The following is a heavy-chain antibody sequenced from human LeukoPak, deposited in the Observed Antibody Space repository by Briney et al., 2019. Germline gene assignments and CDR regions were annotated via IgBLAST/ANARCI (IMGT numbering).Heavy chain of an antibody. Sequence: PGGSLRLSCAASGLTFSSYAMSWVRQAPGKGLEWVSAISGSGGSTYYADSVKGRFTISRDNSKNTLYLQMNSLRAEDTAVYYCALRNYYDSSGYSSVLGYWGQGTLVTVSS. CDR1: GLTFSSYA. CDR3: ALRNYYDSSGYSSVLGY. V-gene: IGHV3-23*01. D-gene: IGHD3-22*01. CDR2: ISGSGGST. J-gene: IGHJ4*02.